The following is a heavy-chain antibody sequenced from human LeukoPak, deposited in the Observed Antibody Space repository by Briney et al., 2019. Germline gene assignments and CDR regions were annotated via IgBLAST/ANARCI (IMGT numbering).Heavy chain of an antibody. J-gene: IGHJ4*02. V-gene: IGHV3-30*18. CDR2: ISYDGSNK. D-gene: IGHD3-22*01. Sequence: PGGSLRLSCAASGFTVSSNYMSWVRQAPGKGLEWVAVISYDGSNKYYADSVKGRFTISRDNSKNTLYLQMNSLRAEDTAVYYCAKKRNYDSSGYYYGTFDYWGQGTLVTVSS. CDR1: GFTVSSNY. CDR3: AKKRNYDSSGYYYGTFDY.